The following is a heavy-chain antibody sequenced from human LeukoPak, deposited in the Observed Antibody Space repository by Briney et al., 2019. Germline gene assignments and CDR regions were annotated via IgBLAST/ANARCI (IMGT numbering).Heavy chain of an antibody. CDR2: ISGSGGST. J-gene: IGHJ4*02. Sequence: GGSLRLSCAASGFTFSSYAMSWVRQAPGKGPEWVSAISGSGGSTYYADSVKGRFTISRDNSKNTLYLQMNSLRAEDTAVYYCASTATVVVPAAIRYWGQGTLVTVSS. CDR3: ASTATVVVPAAIRY. D-gene: IGHD2-2*01. CDR1: GFTFSSYA. V-gene: IGHV3-23*01.